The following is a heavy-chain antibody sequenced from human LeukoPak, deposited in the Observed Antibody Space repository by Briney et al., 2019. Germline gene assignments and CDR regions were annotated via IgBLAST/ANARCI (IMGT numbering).Heavy chain of an antibody. V-gene: IGHV1-2*02. CDR3: ARDRWSSSSSEGALDI. CDR1: GYTFTAYY. Sequence: GASVKVSCKASGYTFTAYYMHWVRQAPGQGLEWMGWINPHSGGTNYAQKFQGRVTMTRDTSISTAYMELYRLRSDDTAVYYCARDRWSSSSSEGALDIWGQGTMVTVSS. J-gene: IGHJ3*02. D-gene: IGHD6-6*01. CDR2: INPHSGGT.